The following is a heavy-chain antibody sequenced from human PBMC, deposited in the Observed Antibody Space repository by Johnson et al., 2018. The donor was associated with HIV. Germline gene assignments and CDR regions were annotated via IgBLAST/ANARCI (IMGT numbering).Heavy chain of an antibody. CDR2: ISYDGNNK. CDR3: AKDNLKRTRGSDAFDI. V-gene: IGHV3-30-3*01. Sequence: QVRLVESGGGVVQPGRSLRLSCAGSGFTFSSYAMHWVRQPPGKGLEWVAVISYDGNNKYYADSVKGRVTISRDNSKKTLYLQMNSLRAEDTAMYYCAKDNLKRTRGSDAFDIWGQGTRVTVSS. D-gene: IGHD2-15*01. J-gene: IGHJ3*02. CDR1: GFTFSSYA.